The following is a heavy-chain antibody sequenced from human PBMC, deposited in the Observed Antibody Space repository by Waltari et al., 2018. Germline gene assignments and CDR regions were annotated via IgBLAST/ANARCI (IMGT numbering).Heavy chain of an antibody. CDR2: STGHGGDT. D-gene: IGHD3-22*01. J-gene: IGHJ4*02. CDR1: GFNFYDYG. V-gene: IGHV3-20*04. CDR3: ARIQFYDNNDYRYFDY. Sequence: EVHLVDSGGGVVRPGGSLRLSCVASGFNFYDYGMSWVRQVPGKGVEGVSGSTGHGGDTGYADFVKGRFTISRDNAKNSLFLQMDSLRAEDTALYFCARIQFYDNNDYRYFDYWGQGTLVTVSS.